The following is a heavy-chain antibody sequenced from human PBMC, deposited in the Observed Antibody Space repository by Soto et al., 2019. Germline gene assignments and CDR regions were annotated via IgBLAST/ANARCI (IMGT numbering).Heavy chain of an antibody. Sequence: QVQLVQSGAEVKKPGSSVKVSCKASGGTFSSYTISWVRQAPGQGLEWMGRIIPILGIANYAQKFQGRVTITPDKSTSTAYMELSSLRSEDTAVYYCARSYCSGGSCYSWEYWGQGTLVTVSS. D-gene: IGHD2-15*01. CDR3: ARSYCSGGSCYSWEY. J-gene: IGHJ4*02. CDR2: IIPILGIA. V-gene: IGHV1-69*02. CDR1: GGTFSSYT.